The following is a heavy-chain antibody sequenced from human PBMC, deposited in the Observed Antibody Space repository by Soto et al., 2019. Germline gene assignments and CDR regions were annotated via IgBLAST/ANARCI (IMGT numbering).Heavy chain of an antibody. D-gene: IGHD2-21*02. CDR2: ISYTGST. J-gene: IGHJ6*02. V-gene: IGHV4-61*01. Sequence: PSETLSLTCTVSGGSISSGNYYWSWIRQPPGKGLEWIGFISYTGSTVYNPSFKSRVTISVDTSKNQFSLKLNSVTAADTAVYYCARDLWGYCGTDCYPLDVWGQGTTVTVSS. CDR1: GGSISSGNYY. CDR3: ARDLWGYCGTDCYPLDV.